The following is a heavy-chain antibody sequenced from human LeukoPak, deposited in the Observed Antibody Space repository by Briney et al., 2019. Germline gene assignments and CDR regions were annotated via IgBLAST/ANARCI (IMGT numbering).Heavy chain of an antibody. CDR2: INNDGRVT. CDR1: GFTFSSNW. D-gene: IGHD3-16*01. CDR3: ARGGQGAVDY. J-gene: IGHJ4*02. V-gene: IGHV3-74*01. Sequence: GALRRSCGGSGFTFSSNWMHWGHRAPGEGLLWITFINNDGRVTRYADSVKGRFTISRDNAKNTLYLQMNSLRAEDTAMYYCARGGQGAVDYWGPGTPVTVSS.